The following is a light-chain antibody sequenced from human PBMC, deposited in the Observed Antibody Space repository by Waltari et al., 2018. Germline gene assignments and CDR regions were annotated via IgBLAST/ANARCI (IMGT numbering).Light chain of an antibody. CDR2: GNR. J-gene: IGLJ3*02. Sequence: QSVLTQPPSVSGAPGQRVTISCTGSSPNIGAGYDVHWYQQVPGTAPKLLIFGNRKRPSGVPDRFSGSKSGTSASLAITALQPEDEADYYCQSYDGGLTAWVFGGGTKLTVL. V-gene: IGLV1-40*01. CDR1: SPNIGAGYD. CDR3: QSYDGGLTAWV.